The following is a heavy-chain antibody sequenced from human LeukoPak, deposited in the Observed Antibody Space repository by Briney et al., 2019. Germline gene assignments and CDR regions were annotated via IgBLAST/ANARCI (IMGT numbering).Heavy chain of an antibody. J-gene: IGHJ4*02. CDR2: INAGNGNT. D-gene: IGHD3-10*01. CDR3: ARGPWFGELIDY. CDR1: GYTFTSCA. Sequence: GASVKVSCKASGYTFTSCAMHWVRQAPGQRLEWMGWINAGNGNTKYSQKFQGRVTITRDTSASTAYMELSSLRSEDTAVYYCARGPWFGELIDYWGQGTLVTVSS. V-gene: IGHV1-3*01.